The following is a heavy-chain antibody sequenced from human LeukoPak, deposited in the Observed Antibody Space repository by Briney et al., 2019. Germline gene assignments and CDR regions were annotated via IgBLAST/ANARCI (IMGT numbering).Heavy chain of an antibody. CDR3: ARCGPDIVVVPAAIPEGWFDP. D-gene: IGHD2-2*02. Sequence: PSETLSLTCAVYGGSFSGYYWSWIRQPPGKGLEWIGEINHSGSTNYNPSLKSRVTISVDTSKNQFSLKLSSVTAADTVVYYCARCGPDIVVVPAAIPEGWFDPWGQGTLVTVSS. CDR1: GGSFSGYY. J-gene: IGHJ5*02. V-gene: IGHV4-34*01. CDR2: INHSGST.